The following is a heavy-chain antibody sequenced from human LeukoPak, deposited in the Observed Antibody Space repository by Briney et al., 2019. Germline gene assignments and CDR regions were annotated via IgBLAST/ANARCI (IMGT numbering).Heavy chain of an antibody. J-gene: IGHJ4*02. CDR2: IYSGGST. Sequence: GGSLRLFCAASGFTVSSNYMSWVRQAPGKGLEWVSVIYSGGSTYYADSVKGRFTISRDNSKKTLYLQMNSLRAKDTAVYYCARAPLWFGEGYFDYWGQGTLVTVSS. CDR3: ARAPLWFGEGYFDY. D-gene: IGHD3-10*01. CDR1: GFTVSSNY. V-gene: IGHV3-53*01.